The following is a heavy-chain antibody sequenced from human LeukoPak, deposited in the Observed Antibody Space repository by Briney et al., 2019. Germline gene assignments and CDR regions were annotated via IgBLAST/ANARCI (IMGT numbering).Heavy chain of an antibody. CDR2: IYHSGST. D-gene: IGHD4-23*01. J-gene: IGHJ4*02. V-gene: IGHV4-30-2*01. CDR1: GGSISSGGYS. Sequence: PSQTLSLTCAVSGGSISSGGYSWSWIRQPPGKGLEWIGYIYHSGSTYYNPSLKSRVTISVDRSKNQFSLKLGSVTAADTAVYYCASYGGNSVNWGQGTLVTVSS. CDR3: ASYGGNSVN.